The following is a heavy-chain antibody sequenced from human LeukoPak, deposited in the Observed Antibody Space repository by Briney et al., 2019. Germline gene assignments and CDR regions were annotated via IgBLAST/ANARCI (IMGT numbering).Heavy chain of an antibody. CDR2: ISWNSGSI. J-gene: IGHJ3*02. CDR1: GFTFDDYA. V-gene: IGHV3-9*01. CDR3: AKELTGSDAFDI. Sequence: GRSLRLSCAASGFTFDDYAMHWVRQAPGKGLEWVSGISWNSGSIGYADSVKGRFTISRDNAKNSLYLQMNSLRAEDTALYYCAKELTGSDAFDIWGQGTMVTVSS.